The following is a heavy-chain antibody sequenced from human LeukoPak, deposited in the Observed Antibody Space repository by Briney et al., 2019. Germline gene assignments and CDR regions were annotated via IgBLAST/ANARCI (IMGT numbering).Heavy chain of an antibody. J-gene: IGHJ4*02. Sequence: SETLSLTCAVYGGSFSGYYWSWICQPPGKGLEWIGEINHSGSTNYNPSLKSRVTISVDTSKNQFSLKLSSVTAADTAVYYCARYLGYSYGFVSDYWGQGTLVTVSS. D-gene: IGHD5-18*01. CDR1: GGSFSGYY. CDR3: ARYLGYSYGFVSDY. V-gene: IGHV4-34*01. CDR2: INHSGST.